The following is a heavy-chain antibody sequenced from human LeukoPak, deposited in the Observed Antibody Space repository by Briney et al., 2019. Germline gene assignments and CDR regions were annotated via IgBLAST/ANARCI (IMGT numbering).Heavy chain of an antibody. CDR1: GGSISSGGYS. D-gene: IGHD6-19*01. V-gene: IGHV4-31*03. J-gene: IGHJ5*02. Sequence: SQTLSLTCTVSGGSISSGGYSWSWIRQHPGKGLEWIGYIYYSGSTYYNPSLKSRVTISVDTSKNQFSLKLSSVTAADTAVYYCAGGWNRIAVSPFDPWGQGTLVTVSS. CDR2: IYYSGST. CDR3: AGGWNRIAVSPFDP.